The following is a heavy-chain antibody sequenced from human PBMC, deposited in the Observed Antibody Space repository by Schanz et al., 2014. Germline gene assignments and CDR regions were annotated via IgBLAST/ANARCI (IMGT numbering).Heavy chain of an antibody. Sequence: EVHLLESGGGLVQPGGSLRLSCAASGFSFGTYAMSWVRQAPGKGLLWVSGITGASDHIDYAESVKGRFTISRDNSKNTLYLQMSSLTTEDTAVYYCLAPDYGMDVWGQGTTVTVSS. J-gene: IGHJ6*02. CDR1: GFSFGTYA. CDR2: ITGASDHI. V-gene: IGHV3-23*01. CDR3: LAPDYGMDV.